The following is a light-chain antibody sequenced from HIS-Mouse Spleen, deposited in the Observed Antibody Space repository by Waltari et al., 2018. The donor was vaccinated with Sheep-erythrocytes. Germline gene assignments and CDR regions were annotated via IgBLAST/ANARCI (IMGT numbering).Light chain of an antibody. CDR3: CSYAGSYNHV. J-gene: IGLJ1*01. V-gene: IGLV2-11*01. Sequence: QSALTQPASVSGSPGQSITISCTGTSSDVGGYNYVSWYQPHQGKAPKLMIYDVSKRPSGVPDRFSGSKSGNTASLTISGLQAEDEADYYCCSYAGSYNHVFATGTKVTVL. CDR2: DVS. CDR1: SSDVGGYNY.